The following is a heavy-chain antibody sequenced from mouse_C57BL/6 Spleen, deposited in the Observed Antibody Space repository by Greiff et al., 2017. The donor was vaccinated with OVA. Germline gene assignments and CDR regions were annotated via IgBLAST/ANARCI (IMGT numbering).Heavy chain of an antibody. D-gene: IGHD2-1*01. CDR1: GYSITSGYY. V-gene: IGHV3-6*01. J-gene: IGHJ4*01. CDR2: ISYDGSN. Sequence: EVQLVESGPGLVKPSQSLSLTCSVTGYSITSGYYWNWIRQFPGNKLEWMGYISYDGSNNYNPSLKNRISITRDTSKNQFFLKLNSVTTEDTATYYCASHYYGKGMDYWGQGTSVTVSS. CDR3: ASHYYGKGMDY.